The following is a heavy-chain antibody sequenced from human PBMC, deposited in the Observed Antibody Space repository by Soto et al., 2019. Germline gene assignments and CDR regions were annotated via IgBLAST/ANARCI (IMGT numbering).Heavy chain of an antibody. D-gene: IGHD2-2*01. V-gene: IGHV4-31*03. Sequence: SETLYLTCTVSGDSISGGPSFWSWIRQPPGKGLEWIANVYYSGSSYYNPSLKSRLTISVDTTKNQFSLQLKSMTAADTAVYYCAKLSCTSSTCYFPGWFDPWGQGTLVTV. CDR2: VYYSGSS. J-gene: IGHJ5*02. CDR3: AKLSCTSSTCYFPGWFDP. CDR1: GDSISGGPSF.